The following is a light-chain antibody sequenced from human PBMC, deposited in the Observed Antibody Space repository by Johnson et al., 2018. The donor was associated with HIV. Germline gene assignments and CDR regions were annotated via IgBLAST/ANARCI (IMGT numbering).Light chain of an antibody. V-gene: IGLV1-51*01. J-gene: IGLJ1*01. CDR2: GNN. CDR1: SSNIGNNY. Sequence: QSVLTQPPSVSAAPGQKVTISCSGSSSNIGNNYVSWYQQFPGTAPKLLIYGNNKRPSGIPDRFSGSKSGTSATLGITGLQTGDEADYYCGTWDSSLRVGFFGTGTKVTVL. CDR3: GTWDSSLRVGF.